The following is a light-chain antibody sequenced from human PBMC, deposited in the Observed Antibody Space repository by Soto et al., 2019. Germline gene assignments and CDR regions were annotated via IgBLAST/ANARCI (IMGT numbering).Light chain of an antibody. V-gene: IGLV2-23*01. J-gene: IGLJ1*01. CDR2: EGS. CDR1: SSDVGTYNL. Sequence: QSVLTQPASVSGSPGQSITISCTGNSSDVGTYNLVSWYQHHPGKAPKLMIYEGSKRPSGVSNRFSGSKSGNTASLTISGLQAEDEADYYCCSYAGSSTYVFGTGTKLTVL. CDR3: CSYAGSSTYV.